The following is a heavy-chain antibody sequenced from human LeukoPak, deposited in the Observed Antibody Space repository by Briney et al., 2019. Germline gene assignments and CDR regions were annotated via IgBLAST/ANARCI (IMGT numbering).Heavy chain of an antibody. D-gene: IGHD2-2*01. Sequence: GESLKISCKGSGYSFTSYWIGWVRQMPGKGLEWMGIIYPGDSDTRYSPSFQGQVTISADKSISTAYLQWSSLKASDTAMYYCARHRSAYCSSTSCSEPRIDYWGQGTLVTVSS. CDR3: ARHRSAYCSSTSCSEPRIDY. V-gene: IGHV5-51*01. CDR2: IYPGDSDT. J-gene: IGHJ4*02. CDR1: GYSFTSYW.